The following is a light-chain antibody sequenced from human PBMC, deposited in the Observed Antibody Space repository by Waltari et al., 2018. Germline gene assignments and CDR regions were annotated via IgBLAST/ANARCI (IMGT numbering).Light chain of an antibody. CDR1: QNVLYGSDSKNY. CDR2: WAS. V-gene: IGKV4-1*01. CDR3: QQYHSLPYT. Sequence: DIVMTQSPDSLAVSLGERATIKCKSSQNVLYGSDSKNYLAWYQQKPGQTPQVIIYWASIRKSGVPDRFSGSGSETDFTLTISSLQAEDVAVYYCQQYHSLPYTFGRGTKLEI. J-gene: IGKJ2*01.